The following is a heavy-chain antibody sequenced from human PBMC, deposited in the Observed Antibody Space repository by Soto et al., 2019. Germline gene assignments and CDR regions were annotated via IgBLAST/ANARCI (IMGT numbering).Heavy chain of an antibody. Sequence: EVQLVESGGGLVEPGGSLRLSCAASGFIFSSYTMNWVRQAPGKGLEWVSSITSSSSYIYYADSVRGRFTVSRDNAKNSLYLQMNSLRAEDTAVYYCASDGWIDYWGQGTLVTVSS. D-gene: IGHD2-15*01. CDR2: ITSSSSYI. CDR1: GFIFSSYT. V-gene: IGHV3-21*01. J-gene: IGHJ4*02. CDR3: ASDGWIDY.